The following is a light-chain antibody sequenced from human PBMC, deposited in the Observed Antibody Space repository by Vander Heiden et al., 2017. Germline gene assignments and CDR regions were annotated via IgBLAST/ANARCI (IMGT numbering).Light chain of an antibody. CDR3: QQYYSTPQT. J-gene: IGKJ1*01. CDR2: WAS. V-gene: IGKV4-1*01. Sequence: DIVMTQSPDSLAVPLGERATINCKSSQSVLYSSNNKNYLAWYQQKPGQPPKLLLYWASTRESGVPDRFSGSGSGTDFTLTISSLQAEDVAVYYCQQYYSTPQTFGQGTKVEIK. CDR1: QSVLYSSNNKNY.